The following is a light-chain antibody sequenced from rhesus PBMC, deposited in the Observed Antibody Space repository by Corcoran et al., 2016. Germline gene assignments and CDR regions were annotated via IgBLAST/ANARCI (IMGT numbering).Light chain of an antibody. CDR2: KAS. V-gene: IGKV1-22*01. CDR1: QGISTW. Sequence: DIRMTQSPPSLSASVGDTVTITCRASQGISTWLAWYQQKPGKAPKVLISKASSLQSGVPSRFSGCGSGKVFTLTISSLQCEDFATYHCQPYNSRPYSFGQGTKVEIK. CDR3: QPYNSRPYS. J-gene: IGKJ2*01.